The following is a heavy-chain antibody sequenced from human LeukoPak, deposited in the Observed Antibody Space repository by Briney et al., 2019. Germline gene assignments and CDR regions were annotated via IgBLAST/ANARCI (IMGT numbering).Heavy chain of an antibody. J-gene: IGHJ5*02. D-gene: IGHD3-16*02. V-gene: IGHV4-34*01. CDR1: GGSFSGYY. CDR3: ARGVARYCDYVWGSYRKNWFDP. Sequence: SETLSLTCAVYGGSFSGYYWSWIRQPPGKGLEWIGEISHSGSTNYNPSLKSRVTISVDTSKNQFSLKLSSVTAADTAVYYCARGVARYCDYVWGSYRKNWFDPWGQGTLVTVSS. CDR2: ISHSGST.